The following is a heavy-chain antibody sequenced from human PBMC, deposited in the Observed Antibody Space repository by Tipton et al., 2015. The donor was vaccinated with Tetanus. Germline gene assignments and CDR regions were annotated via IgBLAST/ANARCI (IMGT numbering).Heavy chain of an antibody. CDR3: AGSIVRWFVP. Sequence: TLSLTCAVRGGSFSDNFWSWIRQSPGKGLEWIGEINYTGSTTYNPSLESRVTMSVATAKKEVSLRQKSVTAADTAVYYCAGSIVRWFVPWGQGTQVTVSS. CDR1: GGSFSDNF. CDR2: INYTGST. J-gene: IGHJ5*02. D-gene: IGHD2/OR15-2a*01. V-gene: IGHV4-34*01.